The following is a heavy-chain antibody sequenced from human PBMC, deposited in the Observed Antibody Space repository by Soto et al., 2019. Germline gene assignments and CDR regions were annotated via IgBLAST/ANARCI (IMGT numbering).Heavy chain of an antibody. Sequence: QVQLVQSGSEMRTPGASVKVSCKAFGYTFTSHGITWARQAPGQGLEWMGWIRTDNGDTNCAQKFQGRVTMTTDTSKNTAYMELRSLRSDDTAVYYCARDVSVSTAPGYWGQGTLVTVAS. CDR3: ARDVSVSTAPGY. CDR2: IRTDNGDT. V-gene: IGHV1-18*01. J-gene: IGHJ4*02. D-gene: IGHD4-17*01. CDR1: GYTFTSHG.